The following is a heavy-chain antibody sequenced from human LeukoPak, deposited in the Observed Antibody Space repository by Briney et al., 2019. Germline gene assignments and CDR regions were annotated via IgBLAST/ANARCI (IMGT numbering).Heavy chain of an antibody. CDR1: GGSFSGYY. V-gene: IGHV4-34*01. D-gene: IGHD6-13*01. J-gene: IGHJ4*02. CDR3: ARAPKAGYSSSWYYFDY. CDR2: INHSGST. Sequence: KPSETLSLTCAVYGGSFSGYYWSWIRQPPGKGLEWIGEINHSGSTYYNPSLKSRVTISVDTSKNPFSLKLSSVTAADTAVYYCARAPKAGYSSSWYYFDYWGQGTLVTVSS.